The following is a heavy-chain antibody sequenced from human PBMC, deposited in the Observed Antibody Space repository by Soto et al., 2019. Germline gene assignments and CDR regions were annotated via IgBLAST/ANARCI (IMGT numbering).Heavy chain of an antibody. CDR1: GFTFTAYY. V-gene: IGHV3-7*03. J-gene: IGHJ4*02. D-gene: IGHD3-10*01. Sequence: EVQLVESGGGLVQPGGSLRLSCAASGFTFTAYYMTWVRKAPGKGLEWVASIKKDGSEQYYVDSVKGRFTISRDNAKNSLYLQMNSLRAGDTALYYCSRENWFQDFWGQGTLVTVSS. CDR3: SRENWFQDF. CDR2: IKKDGSEQ.